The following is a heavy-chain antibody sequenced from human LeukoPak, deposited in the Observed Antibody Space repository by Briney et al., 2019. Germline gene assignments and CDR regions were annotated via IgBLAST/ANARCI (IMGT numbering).Heavy chain of an antibody. CDR2: IRYDGSNK. Sequence: GGSLRLSCAASGFIFSSYGMHWVRQAPGKGLEWVAFIRYDGSNKYYADSVKGRFTISRDNSKNTLDVEMSGLRGEDTAVYYCAKDDGNRYSSYMDVWGKGTTVTVS. V-gene: IGHV3-30*02. CDR3: AKDDGNRYSSYMDV. J-gene: IGHJ6*03. CDR1: GFIFSSYG. D-gene: IGHD5-24*01.